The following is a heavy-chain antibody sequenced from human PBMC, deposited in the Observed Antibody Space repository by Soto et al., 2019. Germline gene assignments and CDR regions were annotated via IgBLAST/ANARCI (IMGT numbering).Heavy chain of an antibody. J-gene: IGHJ6*02. CDR2: ISGSGSST. CDR3: AKRTQLELLQLYYYAMDV. V-gene: IGHV3-23*01. Sequence: GGSLRLSCAASGFTFNNYAMSWVRQAPGKGLEWVSAISGSGSSTHYADSVKGRFTISRDNSKNTLYLQMNSLRAEDTAVYYCAKRTQLELLQLYYYAMDVWGQGTTVTVSS. D-gene: IGHD1-7*01. CDR1: GFTFNNYA.